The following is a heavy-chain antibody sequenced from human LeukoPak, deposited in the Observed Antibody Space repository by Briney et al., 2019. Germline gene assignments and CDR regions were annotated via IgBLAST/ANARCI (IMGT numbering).Heavy chain of an antibody. J-gene: IGHJ4*02. Sequence: QPGGSLRLSCAASGFSFSTYNMIWVRQAPGKGLECISYITPTSTTIHYADSVKGRFAVSRDNANSLLYLQMNSLRAEDTAVYYCARELEDSSGYFRDYWGQGTLVTVSS. CDR2: ITPTSTTI. D-gene: IGHD3-22*01. CDR3: ARELEDSSGYFRDY. CDR1: GFSFSTYN. V-gene: IGHV3-48*04.